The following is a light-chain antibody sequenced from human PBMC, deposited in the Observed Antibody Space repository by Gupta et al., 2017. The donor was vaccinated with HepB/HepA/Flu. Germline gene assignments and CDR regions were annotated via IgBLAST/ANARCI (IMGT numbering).Light chain of an antibody. V-gene: IGLV3-25*03. Sequence: SYELTQPPSVSVSPGQTARITCSGDALRNKFVCWYQQKPGQAPVLLIYKDTQRPSGIPERISGSSSGATVTLTISGVQSEDEADYYCQSEDSSGTSVVFGGGTKLTVL. CDR1: ALRNKF. CDR3: QSEDSSGTSVV. CDR2: KDT. J-gene: IGLJ2*01.